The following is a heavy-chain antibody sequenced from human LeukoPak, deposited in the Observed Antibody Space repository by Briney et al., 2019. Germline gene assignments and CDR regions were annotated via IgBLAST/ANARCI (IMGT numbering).Heavy chain of an antibody. CDR2: IWYDGSNK. D-gene: IGHD6-6*01. V-gene: IGHV3-33*01. Sequence: GGSLRLSCAASGFTVSSYGMHWVRQAPGKGLEWVAVIWYDGSNKYYADSVKGRFTISRDNSKNTLYLQMNSLRAEDTAVYYCARGGYSSSPMYNWFDPWGQGTLVTVSS. CDR3: ARGGYSSSPMYNWFDP. J-gene: IGHJ5*02. CDR1: GFTVSSYG.